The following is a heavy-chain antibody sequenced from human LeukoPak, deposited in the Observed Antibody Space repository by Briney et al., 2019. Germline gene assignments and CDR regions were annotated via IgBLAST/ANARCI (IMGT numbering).Heavy chain of an antibody. Sequence: GGSLRLSCVASGFAFSSYVMSWVRQAPGRGLEWVSGISGSGGSGSGGITYYADSVKGRFTISRDKSKNTVYLQMNSLRFEDTAMYYCARNWFDPWGQGTLVTVSS. CDR1: GFAFSSYV. V-gene: IGHV3-23*01. CDR2: ISGSGGSGSGGIT. J-gene: IGHJ5*02. CDR3: ARNWFDP.